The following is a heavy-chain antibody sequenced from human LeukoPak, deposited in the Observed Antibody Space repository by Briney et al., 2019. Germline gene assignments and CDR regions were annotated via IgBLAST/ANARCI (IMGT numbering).Heavy chain of an antibody. CDR1: GYTFTSYD. CDR2: MIPNSGNT. CDR3: ARGKIAAQAPGYYYYYMDV. Sequence: ASVKVSCKASGYTFTSYDINWVRQATGQGLEWMGWMIPNSGNTGYAQKFQGRVTITRNTSISTAYMELSSLRSEDTAVYYCARGKIAAQAPGYYYYYMDVWGKGTTVTVPS. D-gene: IGHD6-13*01. V-gene: IGHV1-8*03. J-gene: IGHJ6*03.